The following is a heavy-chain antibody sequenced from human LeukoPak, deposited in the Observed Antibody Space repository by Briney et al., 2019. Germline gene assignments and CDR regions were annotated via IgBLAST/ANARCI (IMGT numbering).Heavy chain of an antibody. CDR3: ARLVEQWLVNWFDP. CDR2: IKQDGSEK. Sequence: GGSLRLLCAASGFTFSSYWMSWVRQAPGKGLEWVANIKQDGSEKYYVDSVEGRFTISRDNAKNSLYLQMISLRAEDTAVYYCARLVEQWLVNWFDPWGQGTLVTVSS. J-gene: IGHJ5*02. D-gene: IGHD6-19*01. V-gene: IGHV3-7*01. CDR1: GFTFSSYW.